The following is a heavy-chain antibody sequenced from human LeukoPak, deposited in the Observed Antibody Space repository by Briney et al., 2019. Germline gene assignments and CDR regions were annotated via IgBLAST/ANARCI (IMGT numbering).Heavy chain of an antibody. Sequence: SETLSLTCTVSGGSINSYYWSWIRQPPGKGLEWIGYIYYSGSTNYNPPLKSRVTISVDTSKNQFSLKLSSVTAADTAVYYCARDEADGRIDYWGQGTLVTVSS. CDR1: GGSINSYY. D-gene: IGHD1-26*01. CDR3: ARDEADGRIDY. J-gene: IGHJ4*02. V-gene: IGHV4-59*01. CDR2: IYYSGST.